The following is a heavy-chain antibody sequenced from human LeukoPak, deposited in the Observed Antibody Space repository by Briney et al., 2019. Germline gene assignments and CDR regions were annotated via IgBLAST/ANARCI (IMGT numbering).Heavy chain of an antibody. Sequence: SETLSLTCTVSGGSISSSSYYWSWIRQPPGKGLEWIGYIYYSGSTNYNPSLKSRVTISVDTSKNQFSLKLSSVTAADTAVYYCARGNLYYDIWAPSRTIYFDYWGQGTLVTVSS. J-gene: IGHJ4*02. CDR1: GGSISSSSYY. V-gene: IGHV4-61*01. D-gene: IGHD3-9*01. CDR3: ARGNLYYDIWAPSRTIYFDY. CDR2: IYYSGST.